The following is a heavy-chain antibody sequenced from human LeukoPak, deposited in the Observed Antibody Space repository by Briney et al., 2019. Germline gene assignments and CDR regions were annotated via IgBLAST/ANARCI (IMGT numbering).Heavy chain of an antibody. CDR2: IKEDGSER. D-gene: IGHD6-13*01. CDR3: ASHYEGQQLVKGVFDY. CDR1: AFIFSGHW. Sequence: HPGGSLRLSCEGSAFIFSGHWMNWVRQTPGKGLEWVASIKEDGSERQYVDSVKGRFTISRDNSKNTLYLQMNSLRAEDTAVYYCASHYEGQQLVKGVFDYWGQGTLVTVSS. V-gene: IGHV3-7*01. J-gene: IGHJ4*02.